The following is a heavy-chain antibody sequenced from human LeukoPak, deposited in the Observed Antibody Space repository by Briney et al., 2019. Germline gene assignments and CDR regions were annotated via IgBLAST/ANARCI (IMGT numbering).Heavy chain of an antibody. CDR3: ASLGYSYGYFYYYGMDV. CDR2: INPNSGGT. D-gene: IGHD5-18*01. J-gene: IGHJ6*02. CDR1: GYTFTGYY. V-gene: IGHV1-2*02. Sequence: VASVKVSCKASGYTFTGYYMHWVRQAPGQGLEWMGWINPNSGGTNYAQKFQGRVTMTRDTSISTAYMELSRLRSDDTAVYYCASLGYSYGYFYYYGMDVWGQGTTVTVSS.